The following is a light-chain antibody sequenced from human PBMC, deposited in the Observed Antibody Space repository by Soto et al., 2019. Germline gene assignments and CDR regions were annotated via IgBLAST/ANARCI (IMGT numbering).Light chain of an antibody. CDR2: GTS. CDR1: QSVGTNY. Sequence: EIVLTQSPGTLSLSPGERATLSCRASQSVGTNYLAWYQQKPGQAPRLVIYGTSNRATGTPDRFSGSGSGTDFTLTISRLEPEDFAVYYCQQYGTSPRMFGQGTKVDIK. V-gene: IGKV3-20*01. J-gene: IGKJ1*01. CDR3: QQYGTSPRM.